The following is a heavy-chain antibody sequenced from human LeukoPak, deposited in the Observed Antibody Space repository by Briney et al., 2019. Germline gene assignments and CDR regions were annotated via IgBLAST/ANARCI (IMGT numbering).Heavy chain of an antibody. CDR1: GYSFTSYW. J-gene: IGHJ6*02. Sequence: HGESLKISCKGSGYSFTSYWIGGVGQMPGKGLEWMGVIYAGDSDTTYSPSFQGQVSISANKSTSTAYLQWSSLQASDTAMYYCARQGIRGVHPNYAMDAWGQGTTVTVSS. CDR2: IYAGDSDT. V-gene: IGHV5-51*01. CDR3: ARQGIRGVHPNYAMDA. D-gene: IGHD3-10*01.